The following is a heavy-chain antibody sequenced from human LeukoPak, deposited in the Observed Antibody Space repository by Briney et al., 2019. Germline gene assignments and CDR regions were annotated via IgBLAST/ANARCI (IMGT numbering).Heavy chain of an antibody. D-gene: IGHD5-18*01. CDR1: GGSFSGYY. CDR3: ARGLALDTAMATVAYWLDP. V-gene: IGHV4-34*01. CDR2: INHSGST. Sequence: PSETLSLTCAVYGGSFSGYYWSWIRQPPGKGLEWIGEINHSGSTNYNPSLKSRVTISVDTSKNQFSLKLSSVTAADTAVYYCARGLALDTAMATVAYWLDPWGQGTLVTVSS. J-gene: IGHJ5*02.